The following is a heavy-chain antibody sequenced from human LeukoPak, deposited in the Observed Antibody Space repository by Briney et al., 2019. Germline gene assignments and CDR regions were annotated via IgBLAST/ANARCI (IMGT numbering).Heavy chain of an antibody. CDR2: INQSGKT. CDR1: GGSISSSGYY. Sequence: PSETLSLTCTVSGGSISSSGYYWDWIRQPPGKGLEWIGSINQSGKTYYEPSLKSRVTISVDTPKTQFSLELRTVTAADTAVYYCARKKLVARGYFDYWGQGALVTVSS. V-gene: IGHV4-39*01. D-gene: IGHD1-1*01. J-gene: IGHJ4*02. CDR3: ARKKLVARGYFDY.